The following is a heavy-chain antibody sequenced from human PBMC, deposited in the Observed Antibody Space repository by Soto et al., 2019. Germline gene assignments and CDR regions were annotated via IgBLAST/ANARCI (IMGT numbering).Heavy chain of an antibody. CDR2: IYYRGST. Sequence: QVQLQESGPGLVKPSQTLSLTCTVSGGSISSGGYSWSWIRQHPGKGLQWIGYIYYRGSTYFTPSLKSRVTISVDTSKNQFSLKLSSVTAADTAVYYCASAWGDYQLPQGFDPWGQGTLVTVSS. J-gene: IGHJ5*02. D-gene: IGHD2-2*01. CDR1: GGSISSGGYS. CDR3: ASAWGDYQLPQGFDP. V-gene: IGHV4-31*03.